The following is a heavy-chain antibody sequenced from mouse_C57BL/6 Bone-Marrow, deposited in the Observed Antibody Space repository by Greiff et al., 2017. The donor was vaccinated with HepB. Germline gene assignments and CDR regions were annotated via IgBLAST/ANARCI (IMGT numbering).Heavy chain of an antibody. J-gene: IGHJ4*01. V-gene: IGHV1-81*01. D-gene: IGHD2-1*01. CDR3: ASFYGNYVYAMDY. Sequence: LVESGAELARPGASVKLSCKASGYTFTSYGISWVKQRTGQGLEWIGEIYPRSGNTYYNEKFKGKATLTADKSSSTAYMELRSLTSEDSAVYFCASFYGNYVYAMDYWGQGTSVTVSS. CDR1: GYTFTSYG. CDR2: IYPRSGNT.